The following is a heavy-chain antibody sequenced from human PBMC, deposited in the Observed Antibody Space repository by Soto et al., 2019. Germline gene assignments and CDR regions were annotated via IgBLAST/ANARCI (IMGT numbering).Heavy chain of an antibody. CDR3: ARLHCASPNCVPLDP. CDR2: IYYSGTS. Sequence: QLQLQESGPGLVEPSETLSLTCTVSGGSIKDDTYYWGWIRQPPGKGLEWIGSIYYSGTSSYNPSLESRVTMSVDTSKKQLSLRLRSVTAADSAVYYCARLHCASPNCVPLDPWGQGTLVIVSS. D-gene: IGHD2-2*01. V-gene: IGHV4-39*01. CDR1: GGSIKDDTYY. J-gene: IGHJ5*02.